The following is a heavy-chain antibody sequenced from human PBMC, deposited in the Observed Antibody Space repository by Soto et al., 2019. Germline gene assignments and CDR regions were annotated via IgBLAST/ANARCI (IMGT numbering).Heavy chain of an antibody. CDR3: ARDAVFGDYRYFDY. CDR2: IYYSGST. CDR1: GGSISSGGYY. Sequence: QVQLQESGPGLVKPSQTLSLTCTVSGGSISSGGYYWSWIRQHPGKGLERIGYIYYSGSTYYKPSLKSRVTISVDTSENQFSLKLSSVTAADTAVYYCARDAVFGDYRYFDYWCQGTLFTVSS. V-gene: IGHV4-31*03. D-gene: IGHD4-17*01. J-gene: IGHJ4*02.